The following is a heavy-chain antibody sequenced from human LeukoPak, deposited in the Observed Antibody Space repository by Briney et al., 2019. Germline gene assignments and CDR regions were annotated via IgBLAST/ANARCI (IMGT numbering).Heavy chain of an antibody. Sequence: PSETLSLTCTVSGGSISSYYWSWIRQPPGKGLEWSGYIYYSGSTNYNPSLKSRVTISVDTSKNQFSLKLSSVTAADTAVYYCARVSDYVWGSHFDYWGQGTVVTVSA. J-gene: IGHJ4*02. CDR3: ARVSDYVWGSHFDY. V-gene: IGHV4-59*01. CDR2: IYYSGST. D-gene: IGHD3-16*01. CDR1: GGSISSYY.